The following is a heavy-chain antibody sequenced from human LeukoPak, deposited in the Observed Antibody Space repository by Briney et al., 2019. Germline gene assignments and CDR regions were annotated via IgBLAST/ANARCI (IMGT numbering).Heavy chain of an antibody. D-gene: IGHD2-2*01. Sequence: GGSLRLSCAASGFTFSSYSMNWVRQAPGKGLEWVSYISSSSSTIYYADSVKGRFTISRDNAKNSLYLQMNSLRAEDTAVYYCARGPGGYQLNYFDYWGQGTLVTVSS. CDR2: ISSSSSTI. J-gene: IGHJ4*02. CDR3: ARGPGGYQLNYFDY. V-gene: IGHV3-48*01. CDR1: GFTFSSYS.